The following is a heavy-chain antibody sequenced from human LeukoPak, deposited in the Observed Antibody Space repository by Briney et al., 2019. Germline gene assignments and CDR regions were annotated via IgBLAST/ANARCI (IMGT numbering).Heavy chain of an antibody. Sequence: SETLSLTCTVSGGSISSSSYYWGWIRQPPGKGLEWIGSIYYSGSTYYNPSLKSRVTISVDTSKNQFSLKPSSVTAADTAVYYCARELSSSSISDYWGQGTLVTVSS. V-gene: IGHV4-39*07. CDR2: IYYSGST. CDR1: GGSISSSSYY. J-gene: IGHJ4*02. D-gene: IGHD6-6*01. CDR3: ARELSSSSISDY.